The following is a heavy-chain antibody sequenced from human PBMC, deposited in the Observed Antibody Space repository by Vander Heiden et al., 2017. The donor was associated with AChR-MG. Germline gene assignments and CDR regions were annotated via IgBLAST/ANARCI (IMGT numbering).Heavy chain of an antibody. V-gene: IGHV4-59*01. CDR3: ARMSKQWLVSEYWFDP. J-gene: IGHJ5*02. Sequence: QVQLQESGPGLVKPSETLSLTCSVSGDSISRAYWTWIRQPPGKGLEWIGYIFHSGTSSYNPSLRSRVTISVDTSKNEFSLKLSSVTAADTAVYYCARMSKQWLVSEYWFDPWGQGTLVTVSS. D-gene: IGHD6-19*01. CDR1: GDSISRAY. CDR2: IFHSGTS.